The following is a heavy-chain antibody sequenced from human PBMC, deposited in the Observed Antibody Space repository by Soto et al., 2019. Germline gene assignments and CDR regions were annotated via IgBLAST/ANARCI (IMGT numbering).Heavy chain of an antibody. Sequence: QVQLVQSGAEVKKPGSSVKVSCKASGGTFSSYAISWVRQAPGQGLEWMGGIIPIFGTANYAQKFQGRVTITADESTSTAYMELSSLRSEDTAVYYCARVRSWIGYCSGGSCSKGNAFDIWGQGTMVTVSS. CDR3: ARVRSWIGYCSGGSCSKGNAFDI. CDR2: IIPIFGTA. CDR1: GGTFSSYA. V-gene: IGHV1-69*01. D-gene: IGHD2-15*01. J-gene: IGHJ3*02.